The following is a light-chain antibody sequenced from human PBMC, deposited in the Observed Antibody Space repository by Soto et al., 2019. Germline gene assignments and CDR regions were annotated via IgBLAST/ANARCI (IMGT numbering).Light chain of an antibody. J-gene: IGLJ3*02. V-gene: IGLV2-14*01. CDR2: EVS. Sequence: QSALTQPASVSGSPGQSITISCTGTSSDVGGYNYVSWYQQHPGKAPKLMIYEVSNRPSGISNRFSGSKSGNTASLTSSGLQAADEADYYCSSYTSSTTLVMFGGGTKLTVL. CDR1: SSDVGGYNY. CDR3: SSYTSSTTLVM.